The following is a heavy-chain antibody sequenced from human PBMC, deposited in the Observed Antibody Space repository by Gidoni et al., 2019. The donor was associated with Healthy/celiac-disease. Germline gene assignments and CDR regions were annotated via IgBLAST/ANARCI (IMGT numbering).Heavy chain of an antibody. D-gene: IGHD3-10*01. J-gene: IGHJ3*02. Sequence: EVQLLESGGGLVQPGGSLRLPCEDSGFTFSSYAMSWVRQAPGKGLEWVSAISGSGGSTYYADSVKGRFTISRDNSKNTLYLQMNSLRAEDTAVYYCAKFHGSTDDAFDIWGQGTMVTVSS. CDR3: AKFHGSTDDAFDI. CDR1: GFTFSSYA. CDR2: ISGSGGST. V-gene: IGHV3-23*01.